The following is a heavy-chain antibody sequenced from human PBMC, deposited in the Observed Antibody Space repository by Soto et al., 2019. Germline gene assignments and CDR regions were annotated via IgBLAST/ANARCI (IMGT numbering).Heavy chain of an antibody. CDR3: ASRDPGTSVDY. Sequence: QVQLQESGPGLVKPSGTLSLTCAVSGGSFTSNNWWTWVRQPPGQGLEWIGEIYRTGSTNYNPSLKRRVNISLDQSENQFSLKVTSLTAADTAVYYCASRDPGTSVDYWGQGTLVTVSS. D-gene: IGHD1-7*01. V-gene: IGHV4-4*02. CDR1: GGSFTSNNW. J-gene: IGHJ4*02. CDR2: IYRTGST.